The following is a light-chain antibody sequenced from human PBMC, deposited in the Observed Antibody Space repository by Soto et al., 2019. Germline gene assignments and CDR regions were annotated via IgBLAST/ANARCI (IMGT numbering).Light chain of an antibody. V-gene: IGKV1-5*01. CDR3: QQYNSYPWT. CDR1: QSIGSY. Sequence: DIQMTQSPSSLSASVGDRVTITCRASQSIGSYLNWYHQKPGKAPKLLIYDASSLESGVPSRFSGSGSGTEFTLTITSLQPDDFATYYCQQYNSYPWTFGQGTKVDIK. J-gene: IGKJ1*01. CDR2: DAS.